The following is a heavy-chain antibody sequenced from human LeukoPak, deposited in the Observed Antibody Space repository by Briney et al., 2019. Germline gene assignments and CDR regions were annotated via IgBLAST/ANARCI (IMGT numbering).Heavy chain of an antibody. D-gene: IGHD2-2*01. V-gene: IGHV3-23*01. J-gene: IGHJ5*02. CDR2: LSGSGGST. CDR3: ASPSKPEYCSSTSCAGDWFDP. CDR1: GFTFSNYA. Sequence: SGGSLRLSCAASGFTFSNYAMSWVRQAPGKGLEWVSALSGSGGSTYYADSVKGRFTISRDNSKNTLYLQMNSLRAEDTAVYYCASPSKPEYCSSTSCAGDWFDPWGQGTLVTVSS.